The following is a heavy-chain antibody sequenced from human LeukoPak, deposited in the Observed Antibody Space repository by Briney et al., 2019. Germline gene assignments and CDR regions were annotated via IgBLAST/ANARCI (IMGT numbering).Heavy chain of an antibody. CDR1: GGSISSYY. J-gene: IGHJ4*02. D-gene: IGHD6-13*01. CDR3: ARTSGIAPDFDY. CDR2: IYYSGST. V-gene: IGHV4-59*01. Sequence: SETLSLTCTVSGGSISSYYWSWIRQPPGNGLEWIGYIYYSGSTNYNPSLKSRVTISVDTSKNQFSLKLSSVTAADTAMYYCARTSGIAPDFDYWGQGTLVTVSS.